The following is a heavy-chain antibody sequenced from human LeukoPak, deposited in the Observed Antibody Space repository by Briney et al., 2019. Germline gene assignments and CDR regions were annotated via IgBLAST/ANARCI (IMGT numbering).Heavy chain of an antibody. CDR1: GFTFSSYA. CDR2: ISGSGGST. V-gene: IGHV3-23*01. Sequence: PGGSLRLSCAASGFTFSSYAMSGVRQAPGRGLEWVSAISGSGGSTYYADAVKGRFTISRDNSKNTLYLQMNSLRAEDTAVYYCAKTYLVVPAAIHFDYWGQGTLVTVSS. CDR3: AKTYLVVPAAIHFDY. D-gene: IGHD2-2*02. J-gene: IGHJ4*02.